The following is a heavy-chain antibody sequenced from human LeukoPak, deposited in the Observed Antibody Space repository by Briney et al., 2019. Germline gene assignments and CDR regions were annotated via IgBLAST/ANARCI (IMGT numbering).Heavy chain of an antibody. J-gene: IGHJ6*03. Sequence: GGSLRLSCAASGFIFSNNGMSWVRQAPGRGLEWVSSIRGSAGNAYYADSVKGRFTISRDNSKNTLYLQMNSLRAEDTAVYYCAKALRYFDWLPNYYYYYMDVWGKGTTVTISS. D-gene: IGHD3-9*01. CDR3: AKALRYFDWLPNYYYYYMDV. CDR2: IRGSAGNA. CDR1: GFIFSNNG. V-gene: IGHV3-23*01.